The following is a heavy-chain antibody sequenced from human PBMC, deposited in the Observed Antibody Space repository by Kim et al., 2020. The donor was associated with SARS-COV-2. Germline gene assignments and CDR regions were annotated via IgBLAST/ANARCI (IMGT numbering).Heavy chain of an antibody. CDR1: GFTFSSYA. V-gene: IGHV3-23*01. J-gene: IGHJ4*02. CDR3: AKDGGGDSYGYLDY. D-gene: IGHD5-18*01. CDR2: ISGSGGST. Sequence: GGSLRLSCAASGFTFSSYAMSWVRQAPGKGLEWVSAISGSGGSTYYAASVKGRFTISRDNSKNTLYLQMNSLRAEDTAVYYCAKDGGGDSYGYLDYWGQGTLVSV.